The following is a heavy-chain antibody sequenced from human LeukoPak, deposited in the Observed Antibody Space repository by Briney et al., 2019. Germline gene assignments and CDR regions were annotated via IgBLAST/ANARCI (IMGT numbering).Heavy chain of an antibody. V-gene: IGHV1-46*01. CDR2: INCSGGST. D-gene: IGHD2-21*01. J-gene: IGHJ6*02. CDR3: ARGLGHMVAKTRDSYYYGMDV. CDR1: GGTFSSYA. Sequence: ASVKVSCKASGGTFSSYAISWVRQAPGQGLEWMGIINCSGGSTSYAQKFQGRVTMTRDTSTNRVYMDLSSLRSEDTAVYYCARGLGHMVAKTRDSYYYGMDVWGQGTTVTVSS.